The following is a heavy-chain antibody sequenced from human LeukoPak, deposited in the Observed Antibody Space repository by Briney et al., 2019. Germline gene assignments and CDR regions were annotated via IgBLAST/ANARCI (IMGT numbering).Heavy chain of an antibody. D-gene: IGHD6-13*01. V-gene: IGHV3-21*01. CDR1: GFTFSSYE. Sequence: GGSLRLSCAASGFTFSSYEMNWVRQAPGKGLEWVSSISSSSSYIYYADSVKGRFTISRDNAKNSLYLQMNSLRAEDTAVYYCARDLSAIAAAGTTEYFQHWGQGTLVTVSS. CDR3: ARDLSAIAAAGTTEYFQH. J-gene: IGHJ1*01. CDR2: ISSSSSYI.